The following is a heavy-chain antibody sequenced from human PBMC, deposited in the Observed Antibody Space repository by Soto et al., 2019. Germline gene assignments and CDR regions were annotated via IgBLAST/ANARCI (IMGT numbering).Heavy chain of an antibody. Sequence: SETLSLTCTVSVGSISSSSYYWGWIRQPPGKGLEWIGSIYYSGSTYYNPSLKSRVTISVDTSKNQFSLKLSSVTAADTAVYYCAVTKYYYGSGSLYYYYGMDVWGQGTTVTVSS. J-gene: IGHJ6*02. CDR3: AVTKYYYGSGSLYYYYGMDV. D-gene: IGHD3-10*01. V-gene: IGHV4-39*01. CDR1: VGSISSSSYY. CDR2: IYYSGST.